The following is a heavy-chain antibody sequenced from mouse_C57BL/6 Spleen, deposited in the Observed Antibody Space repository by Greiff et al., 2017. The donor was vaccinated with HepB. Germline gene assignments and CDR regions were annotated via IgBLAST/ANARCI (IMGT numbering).Heavy chain of an antibody. CDR1: GFTFSSYA. D-gene: IGHD2-2*01. V-gene: IGHV5-4*01. CDR3: ARDGYDGRFDY. CDR2: ISDGGSYT. J-gene: IGHJ2*01. Sequence: EVQVVESGGGLVKPGGSLKLSCAASGFTFSSYAMSWVRQTPEKRLEWVATISDGGSYTYYPDNVKGRFTISRDNAKNNLYLQMSHLKSEDTAMYYCARDGYDGRFDYWGQGTTLTVSS.